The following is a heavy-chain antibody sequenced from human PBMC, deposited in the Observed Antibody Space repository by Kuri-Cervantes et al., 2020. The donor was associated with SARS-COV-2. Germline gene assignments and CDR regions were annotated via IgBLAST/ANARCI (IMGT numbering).Heavy chain of an antibody. CDR2: INHSGST. CDR3: ARHPRTVAEFDY. V-gene: IGHV4-34*01. CDR1: SGSFSDYY. D-gene: IGHD6-19*01. J-gene: IGHJ4*02. Sequence: SQTLSLTCAAYSGSFSDYYWSWIRQPPGRGLEWIGEINHSGSTNYNPSLKSRVTISVDTSKNQFSLKLSSVTAADTAVYYCARHPRTVAEFDYWGQGTLVTVSS.